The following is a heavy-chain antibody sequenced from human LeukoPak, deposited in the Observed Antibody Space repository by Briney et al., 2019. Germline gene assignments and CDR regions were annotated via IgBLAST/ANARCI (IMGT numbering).Heavy chain of an antibody. CDR3: ARDYYDSSGYFDY. Sequence: GGSLRLSCAASGFTFSSYGMHWVRQAPGKGLEWVAVISYDGSNKYYADSVKGRFTISRDNSKNTLYLQMNSLRAEDTAVYYCARDYYDSSGYFDYWGQGTLVTVSS. CDR2: ISYDGSNK. V-gene: IGHV3-30*03. J-gene: IGHJ4*02. CDR1: GFTFSSYG. D-gene: IGHD3-22*01.